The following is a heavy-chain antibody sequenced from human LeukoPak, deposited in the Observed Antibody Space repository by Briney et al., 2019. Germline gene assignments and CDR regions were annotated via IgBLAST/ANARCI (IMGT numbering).Heavy chain of an antibody. D-gene: IGHD3/OR15-3a*01. CDR2: IYYTGNT. V-gene: IGHV4-39*01. Sequence: SETLSLTCTVSGVSISSSYSYWGWLRQPPGMGLEWIGSIYYTGNTYYNASLKSQVSVSIDTSKNQFSLKLTSVTAADTAVYYCARQTGSGLFILPGGQGTLVTVSS. CDR1: GVSISSSYSY. CDR3: ARQTGSGLFILP. J-gene: IGHJ4*02.